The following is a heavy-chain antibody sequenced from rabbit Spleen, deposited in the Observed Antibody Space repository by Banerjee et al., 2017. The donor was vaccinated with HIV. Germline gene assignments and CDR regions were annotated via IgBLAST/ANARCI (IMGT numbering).Heavy chain of an antibody. CDR3: ARDTGSSFSSYGMDL. V-gene: IGHV1S45*01. D-gene: IGHD8-1*01. CDR2: IYVGSGGGT. J-gene: IGHJ6*01. CDR1: GLDFSSSYW. Sequence: QQQLEESGGGLVQPEGSLTLTCKASGLDFSSSYWICWVRQAPGKGLEWIACIYVGSGGGTKYASWAKGRFTISKTSSTTVTLQMTSLTAADTATYFCARDTGSSFSSYGMDLWGQGTLVTVS.